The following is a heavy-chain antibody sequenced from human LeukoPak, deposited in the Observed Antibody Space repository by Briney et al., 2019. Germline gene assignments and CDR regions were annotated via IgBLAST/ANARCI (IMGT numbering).Heavy chain of an antibody. D-gene: IGHD2-15*01. CDR3: ASTLEVVAAGPNFDY. CDR2: ISSSGSTI. J-gene: IGHJ4*02. V-gene: IGHV3-48*03. Sequence: GGSLRLSCAASGFTFSSYEMNWVRQAPGKGLEWVSYISSSGSTIYYADSVKGRFTISRDNAKNSLYLQMNSLRAEDTAVYYCASTLEVVAAGPNFDYWGQGTLVTVSS. CDR1: GFTFSSYE.